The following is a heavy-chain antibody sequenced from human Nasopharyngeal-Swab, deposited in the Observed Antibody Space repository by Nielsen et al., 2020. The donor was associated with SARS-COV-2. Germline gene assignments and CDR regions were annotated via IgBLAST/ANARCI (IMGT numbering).Heavy chain of an antibody. D-gene: IGHD3-22*01. CDR1: GYSFISHW. CDR3: ARTAVEGAYYCGDAFDI. V-gene: IGHV5-51*01. Sequence: GESLKISCKGSGYSFISHWIGWVRQMPGKGLEWVGIIYHGDSDTSYSPSFEGQVTISADKSINTAYLQWSSLKASDTALYYCARTAVEGAYYCGDAFDIWGQGTLVTVSS. CDR2: IYHGDSDT. J-gene: IGHJ3*02.